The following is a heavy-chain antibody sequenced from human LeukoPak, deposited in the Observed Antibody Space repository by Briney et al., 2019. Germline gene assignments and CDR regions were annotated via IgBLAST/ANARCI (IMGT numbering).Heavy chain of an antibody. V-gene: IGHV1-8*03. CDR3: ARGIAARLGRAFDI. Sequence: GASVKVSCKASGYTFTSYDINWVRQATGQGLEWMGWMNPNSGNTGYAQKFQGRVTITRYTSISTAYMELSSLRSEDTAVYYCARGIAARLGRAFDIWGQGTMVTVSS. J-gene: IGHJ3*02. CDR2: MNPNSGNT. D-gene: IGHD6-6*01. CDR1: GYTFTSYD.